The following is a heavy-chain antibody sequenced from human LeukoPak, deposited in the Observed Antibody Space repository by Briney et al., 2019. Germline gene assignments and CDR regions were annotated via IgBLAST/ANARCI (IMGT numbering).Heavy chain of an antibody. V-gene: IGHV3-74*01. CDR3: ARDRESAFDI. Sequence: PGGSLRLSCAASGFTFSRYWMHWVRQVPGQGLVWVSRINSDGRRTSYADSVKGRFTISRDNAKNTLYLQMNSLRAEDTAVYYCARDRESAFDIWGQGTMVTVSS. CDR2: INSDGRRT. J-gene: IGHJ3*02. CDR1: GFTFSRYW. D-gene: IGHD3-10*01.